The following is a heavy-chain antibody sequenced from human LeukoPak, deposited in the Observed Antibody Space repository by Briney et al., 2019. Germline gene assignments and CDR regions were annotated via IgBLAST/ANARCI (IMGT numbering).Heavy chain of an antibody. V-gene: IGHV3-11*03. CDR2: ISSSRTYR. J-gene: IGHJ4*02. D-gene: IGHD5-12*01. CDR1: GFTFSDYY. Sequence: GGSLRLSCAASGFTFSDYYMSWIRQAPGKGLEWLSYISSSRTYREYADPVKGRFTISRDRNSLYLQMNSLRAEDTAVYYCARPTTSGGNNGVLDYWGQGTLVTVSS. CDR3: ARPTTSGGNNGVLDY.